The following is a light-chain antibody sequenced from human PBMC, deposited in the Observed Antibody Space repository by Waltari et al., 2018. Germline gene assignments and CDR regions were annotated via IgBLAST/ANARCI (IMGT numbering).Light chain of an antibody. V-gene: IGLV3-19*01. Sequence: SSELTQDPAVSVALGQTVRITCQGDSLRNCYASWYQQKPGQAPVLVIYGKNNRPSGIPDRFSGSSSGNTASLTITGAQAEDEADYYCNSRDSSGNHVVFGGGTKLTVL. CDR2: GKN. CDR1: SLRNCY. J-gene: IGLJ2*01. CDR3: NSRDSSGNHVV.